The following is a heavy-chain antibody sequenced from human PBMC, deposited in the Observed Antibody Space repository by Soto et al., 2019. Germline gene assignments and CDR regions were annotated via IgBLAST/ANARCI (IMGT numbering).Heavy chain of an antibody. V-gene: IGHV3-21*01. J-gene: IGHJ4*02. D-gene: IGHD2-8*01. CDR2: VSKSDYT. CDR1: GFNFRNYG. Sequence: PGGSLKLSFAVSGFNFRNYGINWVRQAPGKGLEWVSSVSKSDYTYYSESVKGRFTVSRDNAKNSVSLQMNNLRAEDTAVYYCARVVSILIQAVADGWGQGTLVTV. CDR3: ARVVSILIQAVADG.